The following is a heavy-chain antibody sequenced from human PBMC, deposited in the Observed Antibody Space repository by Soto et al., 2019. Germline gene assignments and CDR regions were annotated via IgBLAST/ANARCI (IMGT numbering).Heavy chain of an antibody. CDR2: IYYSGST. J-gene: IGHJ5*02. D-gene: IGHD6-6*01. CDR3: ARHRYFSSSLNWFDP. V-gene: IGHV4-39*01. CDR1: GGSISSSSYY. Sequence: SETLSLTCTVSGGSISSSSYYWGWIRQPPGKGLECIGSIYYSGSTYYNPSLKSRVTISVDTSKNQFSLKLSSVTAADTAVYYCARHRYFSSSLNWFDPWGQGTLVTVPS.